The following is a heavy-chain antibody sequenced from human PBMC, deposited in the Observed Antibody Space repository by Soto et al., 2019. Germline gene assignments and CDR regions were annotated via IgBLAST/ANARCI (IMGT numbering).Heavy chain of an antibody. V-gene: IGHV3-74*01. CDR3: ARELGSGY. CDR2: INSDGSST. D-gene: IGHD3-10*01. J-gene: IGHJ4*02. Sequence: GGSLRLSCAASGYTFSSYWMHWVRQAPGKGLVWVSHINSDGSSTNYADSVKGRFTVSRDNAKNTPYLQMNSLRVDDTAVYYCARELGSGYWGQGTLVTVSS. CDR1: GYTFSSYW.